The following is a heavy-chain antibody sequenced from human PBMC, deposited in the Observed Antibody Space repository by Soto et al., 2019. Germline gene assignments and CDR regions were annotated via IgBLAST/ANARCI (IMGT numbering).Heavy chain of an antibody. J-gene: IGHJ3*02. CDR1: GFSLNTSGVG. V-gene: IGHV2-5*01. D-gene: IGHD4-17*01. Sequence: QITLKESGPTLVKPTQTLTLTCTFSGFSLNTSGVGVGWVRQPPGRAVEWLAVIYWTDDKRYSPSLKSRLSITKDTSKNQVVLTMTNMDPMDTAIFFCAHKLPVTTSAFDIWGQGTMVTVSS. CDR2: IYWTDDK. CDR3: AHKLPVTTSAFDI.